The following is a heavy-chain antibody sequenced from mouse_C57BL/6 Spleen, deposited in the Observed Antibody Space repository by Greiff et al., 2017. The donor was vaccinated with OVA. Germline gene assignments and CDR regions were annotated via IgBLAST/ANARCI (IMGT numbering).Heavy chain of an antibody. Sequence: EVQLVESGGGLVKPGGSLKLSCAASGFTFSDYGMHWVRQAPEKGLEWVAYISSGSSTIYYADTVKGRFTISRDNAKNTLSLQMTSLRSEDTAMYYCARYYYGSSYSFAYWGQGTLVTVSA. D-gene: IGHD1-1*01. CDR2: ISSGSSTI. CDR3: ARYYYGSSYSFAY. CDR1: GFTFSDYG. J-gene: IGHJ3*01. V-gene: IGHV5-17*01.